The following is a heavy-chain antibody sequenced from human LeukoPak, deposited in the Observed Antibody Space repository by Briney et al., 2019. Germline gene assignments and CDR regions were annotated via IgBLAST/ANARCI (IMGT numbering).Heavy chain of an antibody. CDR1: GYTFTSYA. J-gene: IGHJ6*04. V-gene: IGHV1-3*01. CDR2: INAGNGNT. CDR3: ARDGEYCSGGSCTYYYYGMDV. D-gene: IGHD2-15*01. Sequence: GVSVKVSCKASGYTFTSYAMHWVRQAPGQRLEWMGWINAGNGNTKYSQKFQGRVTITRDTSASTAHMELSSLRSEDTAVYYCARDGEYCSGGSCTYYYYGMDVWGKGTTVTVSS.